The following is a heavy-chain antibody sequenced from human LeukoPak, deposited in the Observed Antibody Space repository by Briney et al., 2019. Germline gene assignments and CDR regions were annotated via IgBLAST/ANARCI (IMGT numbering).Heavy chain of an antibody. V-gene: IGHV3-48*03. CDR2: ISSSGSTI. CDR1: GFTFSSYE. CDR3: ARGIGGYGILTGSLCY. Sequence: GGSLRLSCAASGFTFSSYEMNWVRQAPGKGLEWVSYISSSGSTIYYADSVKGRFTISRDNAKNSLYLQMNSLRAEDTAVYYCARGIGGYGILTGSLCYWGQGTLVTVSS. D-gene: IGHD3-9*01. J-gene: IGHJ4*02.